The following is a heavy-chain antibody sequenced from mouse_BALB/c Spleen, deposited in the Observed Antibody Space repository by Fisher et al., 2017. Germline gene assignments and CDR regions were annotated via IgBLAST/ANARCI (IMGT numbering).Heavy chain of an antibody. V-gene: IGHV1-78*01. D-gene: IGHD2-3*01. CDR3: ARGLHDGYYAGAMDY. J-gene: IGHJ4*01. Sequence: KFKGKATLTADKSSSTAYMQFNSLTSEDSAVYFCARGLHDGYYAGAMDYWGQGTSVTVSS.